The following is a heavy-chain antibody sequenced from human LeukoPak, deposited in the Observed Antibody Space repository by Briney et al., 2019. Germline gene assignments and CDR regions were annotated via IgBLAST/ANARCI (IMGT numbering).Heavy chain of an antibody. Sequence: SETLSLTCTVSGGSISSSSYYWGWIRQPPGKGLEWIGSIYYSGSTYYNPSLKSRVTISVDTSKNQFSLQLNSVTPEDTAVYYCAAGATGWFDPWGQGTLVTVSS. CDR2: IYYSGST. V-gene: IGHV4-39*01. J-gene: IGHJ5*02. CDR3: AAGATGWFDP. CDR1: GGSISSSSYY. D-gene: IGHD1-26*01.